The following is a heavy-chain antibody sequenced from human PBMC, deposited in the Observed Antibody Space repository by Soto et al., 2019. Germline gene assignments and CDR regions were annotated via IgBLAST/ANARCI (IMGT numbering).Heavy chain of an antibody. CDR3: AAESEYYGSGSPH. CDR1: GFTFTSSA. J-gene: IGHJ1*01. CDR2: IVVGSGNT. Sequence: GASVKVSCKASGFTFTSSAVQRVRQLRGQRLEWIGWIVVGSGNTNYAQKFQERVTITRDMSTSTAYMELGSLRSEDTAVYYCAAESEYYGSGSPHWG. V-gene: IGHV1-58*01. D-gene: IGHD3-10*01.